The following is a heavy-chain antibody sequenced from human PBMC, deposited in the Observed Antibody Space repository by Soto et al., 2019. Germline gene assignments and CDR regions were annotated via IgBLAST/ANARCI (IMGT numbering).Heavy chain of an antibody. CDR2: IYWDDDK. CDR1: GFSLTTSGVG. D-gene: IGHD3-3*01. J-gene: IGHJ4*02. CDR3: AHRVLRTVFGLVTTTAIYFDF. Sequence: QITLKESGPTVVKPTETLTLTCTFSGFSLTTSGVGVGWVRQSPGKAPEWLALIYWDDDKRYSTSLNSRLIITKDPSKNQVVLTMANVDPADTATSYCAHRVLRTVFGLVTTTAIYFDFWGPGTPVVVSS. V-gene: IGHV2-5*02.